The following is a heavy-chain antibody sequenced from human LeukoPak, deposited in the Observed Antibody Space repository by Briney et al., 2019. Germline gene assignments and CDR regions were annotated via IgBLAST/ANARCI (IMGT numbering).Heavy chain of an antibody. CDR1: GYTFTSYG. Sequence: ASVKVSCKASGYTFTSYGISWVRQAPGQGLEWMGWISAYNGNTNYAQKLQGRVTMTTDTSTSTAYMELRSLRSDDTAVYYCARETAPNGSVDAFDIWGQGTMVTVSS. CDR2: ISAYNGNT. J-gene: IGHJ3*02. V-gene: IGHV1-18*01. CDR3: ARETAPNGSVDAFDI. D-gene: IGHD3-10*01.